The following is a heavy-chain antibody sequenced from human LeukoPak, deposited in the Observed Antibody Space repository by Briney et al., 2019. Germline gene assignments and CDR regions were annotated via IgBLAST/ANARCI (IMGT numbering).Heavy chain of an antibody. Sequence: GGSLRLSCAASGFTFSSYGMSWVRQAPGKGLEWVSAISGSGSSTYYADSVKGRFTISRDNSKDTLYLQMNSLRAEDTAIYYCAKDANAFGYATTLDYWGQGTLVTVSS. D-gene: IGHD3-10*01. V-gene: IGHV3-23*01. CDR2: ISGSGSST. J-gene: IGHJ4*02. CDR3: AKDANAFGYATTLDY. CDR1: GFTFSSYG.